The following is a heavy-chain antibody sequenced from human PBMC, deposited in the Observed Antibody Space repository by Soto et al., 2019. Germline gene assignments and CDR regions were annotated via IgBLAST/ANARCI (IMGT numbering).Heavy chain of an antibody. CDR3: ARSWTYYYDSSGSFYPAY. Sequence: GESLKISCKGSGYSFTSYWIGWVRQMPGKGLEWMGIIYPGDSDTRYSPSFQGQVTISADKSISTAYLQWSSLKASDTAMYYCARSWTYYYDSSGSFYPAYWGQGTLVTVSS. V-gene: IGHV5-51*01. J-gene: IGHJ4*02. CDR1: GYSFTSYW. CDR2: IYPGDSDT. D-gene: IGHD3-22*01.